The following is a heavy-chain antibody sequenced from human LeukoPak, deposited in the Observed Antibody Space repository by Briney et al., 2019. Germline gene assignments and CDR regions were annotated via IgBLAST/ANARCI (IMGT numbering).Heavy chain of an antibody. V-gene: IGHV4-34*01. Sequence: SETLSLTCGISSGSFSGYYWSWIRQPPGKGLEWIGEINHSGSTYYNPSLRSRVTMSVDTSKNQFSLKLSSVTAADTAVYYCASGYSSSWYYYYGMDVWGQGTTVTVSS. CDR1: SGSFSGYY. D-gene: IGHD6-13*01. CDR2: INHSGST. J-gene: IGHJ6*02. CDR3: ASGYSSSWYYYYGMDV.